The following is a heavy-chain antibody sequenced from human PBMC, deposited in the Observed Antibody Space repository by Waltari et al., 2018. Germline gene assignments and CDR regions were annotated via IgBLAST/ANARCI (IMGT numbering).Heavy chain of an antibody. V-gene: IGHV3-30*02. Sequence: QVQLVESGGGVVQPGGSLRLSCAASGSTFSSYGMHWVRQAPGKGLEWVAFIRYDGSNKYYADSVKGRFTISRDNSKNTLYLQMNSLRAEDTAVHYCAGKGPYDSSGYYHNIPDYWGQGTLVTVSS. CDR3: AGKGPYDSSGYYHNIPDY. J-gene: IGHJ4*02. CDR2: IRYDGSNK. CDR1: GSTFSSYG. D-gene: IGHD3-22*01.